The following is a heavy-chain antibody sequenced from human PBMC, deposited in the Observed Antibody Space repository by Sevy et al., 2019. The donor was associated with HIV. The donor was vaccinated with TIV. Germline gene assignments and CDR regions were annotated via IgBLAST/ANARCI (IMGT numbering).Heavy chain of an antibody. D-gene: IGHD3-22*01. J-gene: IGHJ3*02. V-gene: IGHV3-23*01. CDR2: IYGSGGAT. CDR3: AGGRYDSSGSFDAFDI. CDR1: GFTFSSYA. Sequence: GGSLRLSCAASGFTFSSYAMSWVRQAPGKGLEWVSTIYGSGGATYYADSVKGRFTISRDNSKNTLYLQMNSLRTEDSAVYYCAGGRYDSSGSFDAFDIWGQGTMVTVSS.